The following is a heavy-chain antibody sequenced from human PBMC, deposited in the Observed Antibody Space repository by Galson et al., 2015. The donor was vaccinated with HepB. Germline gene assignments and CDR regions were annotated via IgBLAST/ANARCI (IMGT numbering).Heavy chain of an antibody. CDR1: GFTFSGYA. V-gene: IGHV3-23*01. J-gene: IGHJ4*02. Sequence: SLRLSCAASGFTFSGYAMSWVRQAPGKGLEWVSTFSRGGSLIYYADSVKGRFTISRDDSKNTLYLQMHSLRVEDTALYYCVTGSGGPTPTDYWGQGTLVTVSA. CDR3: VTGSGGPTPTDY. CDR2: FSRGGSLI. D-gene: IGHD3-16*01.